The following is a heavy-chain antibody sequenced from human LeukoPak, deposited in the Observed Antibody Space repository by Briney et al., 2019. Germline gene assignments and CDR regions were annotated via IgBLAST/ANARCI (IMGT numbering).Heavy chain of an antibody. D-gene: IGHD6-19*01. CDR3: ARDQWLFPDY. J-gene: IGHJ4*02. Sequence: SQTLSLTCTVSGGSISSGDYYWSWLRQPPGKGLEWVGYIYYSGTTYYNPSLKSRVTISVDTSKNQFSLKLSSVTAADTAVYYCARDQWLFPDYWGQGTLVTVSS. CDR2: IYYSGTT. V-gene: IGHV4-30-4*08. CDR1: GGSISSGDYY.